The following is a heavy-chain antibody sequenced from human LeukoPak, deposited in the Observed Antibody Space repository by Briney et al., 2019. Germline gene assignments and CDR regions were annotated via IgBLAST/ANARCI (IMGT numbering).Heavy chain of an antibody. CDR2: IKQDGSEK. Sequence: GGSLRLSCAASGFTFSSYSMSWVRQAPGKGLEWVANIKQDGSEKYYVDSVKGRFTISRDNAKNSLYLQMNSLRAEDTAVYYCARDRGWFDSWGQGTLVTVSS. J-gene: IGHJ5*01. CDR1: GFTFSSYS. CDR3: ARDRGWFDS. V-gene: IGHV3-7*01.